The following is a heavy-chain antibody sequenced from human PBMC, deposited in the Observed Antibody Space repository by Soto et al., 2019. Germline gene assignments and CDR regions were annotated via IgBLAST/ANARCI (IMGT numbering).Heavy chain of an antibody. CDR2: IYWDDDK. D-gene: IGHD6-19*01. V-gene: IGHV2-5*02. CDR3: AHRQAQGIGLAGTFDS. J-gene: IGHJ4*02. CDR1: GFSFSTTGVG. Sequence: QITLKESGPTLVKPTQNLTLTCTFSGFSFSTTGVGVGCIRQPPGKALEWLALIYWDDDKRYSPSLKSRLTIAKDTSKNQVVLTMTNMDPVDTATYYCAHRQAQGIGLAGTFDSWGQGTLVTVSS.